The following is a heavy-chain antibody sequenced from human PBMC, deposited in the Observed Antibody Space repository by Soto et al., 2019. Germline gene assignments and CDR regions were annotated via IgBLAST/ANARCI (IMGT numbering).Heavy chain of an antibody. Sequence: EVQLLESGGGLVQPGGSLRLTCAASGFPFSSYAMSWIRQAPGKGLEWVSSISGSGRSTYYPDSVEGRFTIARDNFNDALYLQLNSLRAEHTALYYCVKSRFKSVTTGRDAWGQGALVTVSS. CDR3: VKSRFKSVTTGRDA. CDR2: ISGSGRST. V-gene: IGHV3-23*01. CDR1: GFPFSSYA. D-gene: IGHD4-17*01. J-gene: IGHJ4*02.